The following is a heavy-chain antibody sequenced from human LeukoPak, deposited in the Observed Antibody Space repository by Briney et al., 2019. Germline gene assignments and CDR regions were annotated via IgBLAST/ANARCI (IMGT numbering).Heavy chain of an antibody. D-gene: IGHD3-3*01. CDR1: GYSFTDYY. J-gene: IGHJ5*02. CDR2: INPNGGGT. V-gene: IGHV1-2*02. CDR3: ARGITIFGVARRTSFRFDP. Sequence: ASVKVSCKAFGYSFTDYYMHWVRQAPGQGLEWMGWINPNGGGTKYAQKFQGRVTMTRDTSISTAYMELSRLRSDDTAVYYCARGITIFGVARRTSFRFDPWGQGTLVTVSS.